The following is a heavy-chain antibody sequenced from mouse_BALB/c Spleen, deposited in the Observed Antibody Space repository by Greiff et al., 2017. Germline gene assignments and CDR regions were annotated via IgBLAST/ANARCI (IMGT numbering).Heavy chain of an antibody. J-gene: IGHJ2*01. CDR2: ISSGSSTI. CDR1: GFTFSSFG. V-gene: IGHV5-17*02. Sequence: DVMLVESGGGLVQPGGSRKLSCAASGFTFSSFGMHWVRQAPEKGLEWVAYISSGSSTIYYADTVKGRFTISRDNPKNTLFLQMTSLRSEDTAMYYCARSRVLYYFDYWGQGTTLTVSS. CDR3: ARSRVLYYFDY. D-gene: IGHD6-2*01.